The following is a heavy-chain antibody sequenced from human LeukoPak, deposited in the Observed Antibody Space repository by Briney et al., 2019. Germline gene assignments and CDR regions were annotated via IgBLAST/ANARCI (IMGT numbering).Heavy chain of an antibody. CDR2: INHSGST. V-gene: IGHV4-34*01. CDR1: GGSFSGYY. D-gene: IGHD2-2*01. CDR3: ARDCSSTSCYFYYYGMDV. Sequence: SETLSLTCAVYGGSFSGYYWSWIRQPPGKGLEWIGEINHSGSTNYDPSLKSRVTISVDTSKNQFSLKLSSVTAADTAVYYCARDCSSTSCYFYYYGMDVWGKGTTVTVSS. J-gene: IGHJ6*04.